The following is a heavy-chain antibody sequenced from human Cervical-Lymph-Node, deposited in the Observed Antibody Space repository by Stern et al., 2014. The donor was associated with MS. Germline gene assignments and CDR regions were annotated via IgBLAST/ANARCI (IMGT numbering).Heavy chain of an antibody. CDR3: ARGGRYSSGRRYWFDP. D-gene: IGHD6-19*01. CDR1: GFTFSDYY. Sequence: QMQLVQSGGGLVKPGGSLRLSCAASGFTFSDYYMSWIRQAPGKGLEWVSYISSSSSYTNYADSVKGRFTISRDNAKNSLYLQMNSLRAEDTAVYYCARGGRYSSGRRYWFDPWGQGTLVTVSS. V-gene: IGHV3-11*06. J-gene: IGHJ5*02. CDR2: ISSSSSYT.